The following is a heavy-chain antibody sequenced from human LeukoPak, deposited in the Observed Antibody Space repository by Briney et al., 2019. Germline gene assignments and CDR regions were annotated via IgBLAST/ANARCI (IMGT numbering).Heavy chain of an antibody. CDR1: GFTFSNYW. J-gene: IGHJ5*02. V-gene: IGHV4-39*01. CDR3: ARPVPSRLGWFDP. CDR2: IYYSGST. D-gene: IGHD1-1*01. Sequence: GSLRLSCAASGFTFSNYWMSWIRQPPGKGLEWIGTIYYSGSTYYNPSLKSRVTISVDTSKNQFSLKLTSVTAADTAVYYCARPVPSRLGWFDPWGQGPRSPSPQ.